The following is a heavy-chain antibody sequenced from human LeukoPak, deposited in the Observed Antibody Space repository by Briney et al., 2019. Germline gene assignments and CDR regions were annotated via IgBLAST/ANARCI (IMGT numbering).Heavy chain of an antibody. V-gene: IGHV3-23*01. CDR3: ARSGVATCHY. CDR1: GFTFSIYA. Sequence: GGSLRLSCQASGFTFSIYAMSWVRQAPGKGLEWVSSINPDGGGSFFADSVKGRFTISRDDSRSVVYLQTNSLSAEDTAVYYCARSGVATCHYWGQGVLVTVSS. CDR2: INPDGGGS. D-gene: IGHD2-15*01. J-gene: IGHJ4*02.